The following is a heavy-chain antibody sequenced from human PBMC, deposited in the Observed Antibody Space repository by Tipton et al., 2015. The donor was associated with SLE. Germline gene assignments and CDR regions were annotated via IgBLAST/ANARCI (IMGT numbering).Heavy chain of an antibody. CDR3: AKDSGTYYFDF. Sequence: TLSLTCTVSGGSISSYYWSWIRQPPGQGLEWIGYINYSGSTSYSPALKSRVAMSVDTSSNQVSLRLNSVTAADTAVYYCAKDSGTYYFDFWGQGVLVNVSS. V-gene: IGHV4-59*01. CDR2: INYSGST. J-gene: IGHJ4*02. D-gene: IGHD1-26*01. CDR1: GGSISSYY.